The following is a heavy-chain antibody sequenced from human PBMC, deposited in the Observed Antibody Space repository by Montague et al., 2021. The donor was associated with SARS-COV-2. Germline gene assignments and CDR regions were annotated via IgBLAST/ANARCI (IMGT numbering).Heavy chain of an antibody. Sequence: SETLSLTCTVSGDSISNRNWWTWVRQSPGRGLGWIGEIFRSGDSNYNPSLKSRVTMSVDMSRNQFSLSLRNVTAADAAIYYCVRGGTMTVVVFDYWGQGTLVTVSS. CDR3: VRGGTMTVVVFDY. CDR1: GDSISNRNW. D-gene: IGHD3-22*01. V-gene: IGHV4-4*02. CDR2: IFRSGDS. J-gene: IGHJ4*02.